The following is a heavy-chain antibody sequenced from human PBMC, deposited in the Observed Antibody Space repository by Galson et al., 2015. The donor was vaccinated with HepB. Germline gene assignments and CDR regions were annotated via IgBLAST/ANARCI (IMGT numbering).Heavy chain of an antibody. J-gene: IGHJ4*02. CDR3: ARAGIRDVGPTARFSPAPDY. CDR1: GFTFNNFA. D-gene: IGHD3-3*01. CDR2: ISGNGDNT. Sequence: SLRLSCAASGFTFNNFAMSWVRQAPGKGLEWVSAISGNGDNTYYADSVRGRFTTSRDTSRNTLYLQMRSLRADDTALYYCARAGIRDVGPTARFSPAPDYWGQGTLVTVSS. V-gene: IGHV3-23*01.